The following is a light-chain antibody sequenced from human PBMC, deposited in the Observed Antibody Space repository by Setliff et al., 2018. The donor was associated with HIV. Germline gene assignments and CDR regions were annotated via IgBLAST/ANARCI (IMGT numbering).Light chain of an antibody. J-gene: IGLJ1*01. CDR3: CSFAGFYV. CDR2: QAT. CDR1: SNDVGRYDL. Sequence: QSALAQPASVSGSPGQSITISCTGTSNDVGRYDLVSWYQQHPARAPKLIIYQATRRPSGVSNRFSGSKSGNVASLTIFGLQAEDEGDYYCCSFAGFYVFGSGTKVTVL. V-gene: IGLV2-23*01.